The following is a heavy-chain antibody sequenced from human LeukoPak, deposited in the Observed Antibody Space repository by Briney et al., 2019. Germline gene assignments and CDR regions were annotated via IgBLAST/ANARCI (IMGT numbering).Heavy chain of an antibody. CDR1: GFTFSSYS. J-gene: IGHJ4*02. CDR3: AGDFGGVLTGPRFDY. D-gene: IGHD3-16*01. V-gene: IGHV3-48*04. Sequence: QPGGSLRLSCAASGFTFSSYSMNWVRQAPGKGLEWVSYISSSSSTIYYADSVKDRFTLSRDNAKNSLYLQMNNLGVEDTAVYFCAGDFGGVLTGPRFDYWGQGALVTVSS. CDR2: ISSSSSTI.